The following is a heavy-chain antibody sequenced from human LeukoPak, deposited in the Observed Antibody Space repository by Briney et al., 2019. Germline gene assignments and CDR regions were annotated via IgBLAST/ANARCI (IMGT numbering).Heavy chain of an antibody. V-gene: IGHV4-39*01. CDR3: ARIAAAGTYYFDY. CDR1: GGSISSSSYY. CDR2: IYYSGST. D-gene: IGHD6-13*01. J-gene: IGHJ4*02. Sequence: PSETLSLTCTVSGGSISSSSYYWGWLRQPPGKGLEWIGNIYYSGSTYYNPSLKSRITISVDTSKNQFSLKLSSVTAADTAVYYCARIAAAGTYYFDYWGQGTLVTVPS.